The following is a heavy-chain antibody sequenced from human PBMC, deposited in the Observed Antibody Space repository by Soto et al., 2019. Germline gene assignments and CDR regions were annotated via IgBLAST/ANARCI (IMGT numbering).Heavy chain of an antibody. CDR2: IIPIFGTA. V-gene: IGHV1-69*13. J-gene: IGHJ6*02. Sequence: SVKVSCKVSGYTLTELSMHWVRQAPGQGLEWMGGIIPIFGTANYAQKFQGRVTITADESTSTAYMELSSLRSEDTAVYYCARVDGYYYYYGMDVWGQGTTVTVSS. CDR3: ARVDGYYYYYGMDV. CDR1: GYTLTELS.